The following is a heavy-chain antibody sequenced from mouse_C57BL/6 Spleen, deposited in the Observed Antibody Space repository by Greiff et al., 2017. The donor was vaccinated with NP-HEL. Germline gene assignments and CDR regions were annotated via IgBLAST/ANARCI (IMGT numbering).Heavy chain of an antibody. D-gene: IGHD3-2*02. CDR3: ARSGYDGWYFDV. CDR1: GFNIKNTY. Sequence: EVQGVESVAELVRPGASVKLSCTASGFNIKNTYMHWVKQRPEQGLEWIGRIDPANGNTKYAPKFQGKATITADTSSNPAYLQLSSLTSEDTAIYYCARSGYDGWYFDVWGTGTTVTVSS. CDR2: IDPANGNT. V-gene: IGHV14-3*01. J-gene: IGHJ1*03.